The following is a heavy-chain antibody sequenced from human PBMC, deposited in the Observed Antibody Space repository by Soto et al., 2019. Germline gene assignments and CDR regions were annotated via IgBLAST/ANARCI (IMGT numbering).Heavy chain of an antibody. CDR1: GFTFSDHY. D-gene: IGHD3-9*01. CDR3: ARGPYDILTQYYYGMDV. CDR2: TRNKANSYTT. V-gene: IGHV3-72*01. J-gene: IGHJ6*02. Sequence: PGGSLRLSCAASGFTFSDHYMDWVRQAPGKGLEWVGRTRNKANSYTTEYAASVKGRFTISRDDSKNSLYLQMNSLKTEDTAVYYCARGPYDILTQYYYGMDVWGQGTTVTVSS.